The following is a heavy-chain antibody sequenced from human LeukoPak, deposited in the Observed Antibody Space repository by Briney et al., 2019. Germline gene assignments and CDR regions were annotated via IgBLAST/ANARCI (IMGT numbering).Heavy chain of an antibody. CDR3: ARARFCTSGGCYLDY. CDR2: IKQDGSET. J-gene: IGHJ4*02. Sequence: GGSLRLSCATSGFTLSTYWMSWVRQAPGKGLEWVANIKQDGSETYYVDSVKGQFTISRDNAKNSLFLQVNSLRVEDTAVYYCARARFCTSGGCYLDYWGQGTLVTVSS. D-gene: IGHD2-8*01. CDR1: GFTLSTYW. V-gene: IGHV3-7*02.